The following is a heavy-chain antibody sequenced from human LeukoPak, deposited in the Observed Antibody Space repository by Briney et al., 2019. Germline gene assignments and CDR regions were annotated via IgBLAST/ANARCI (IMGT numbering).Heavy chain of an antibody. V-gene: IGHV4-61*02. J-gene: IGHJ4*02. CDR1: GGSISSGSYY. CDR2: IYTSGST. Sequence: SETLSLTCTVSGGSISSGSYYWSWIRQPAGKGLEWIGRIYTSGSTNYNPSLKSRVTISVDTSKNQFSLKLSSVTAADTAVYYCARSRYDYVWGSYRFEVLDYWGQGTLVTVSS. CDR3: ARSRYDYVWGSYRFEVLDY. D-gene: IGHD3-16*02.